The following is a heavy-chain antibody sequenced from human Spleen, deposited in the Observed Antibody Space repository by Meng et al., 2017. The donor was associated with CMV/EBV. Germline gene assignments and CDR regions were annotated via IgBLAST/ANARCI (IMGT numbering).Heavy chain of an antibody. CDR2: ISFDAKDK. V-gene: IGHV3-30*04. D-gene: IGHD3-3*01. CDR1: GFTFSNTP. Sequence: GESLKISCAASGFTFSNTPMHWVRQAPGKGLEWVAFISFDAKDKFYSHSVRGRFTISRDNSKNTLWIQMNSLRVEDTAVYFCARSPAGGFWSAYYRDYFYYGMDVWGQGTTVTVSS. CDR3: ARSPAGGFWSAYYRDYFYYGMDV. J-gene: IGHJ6*02.